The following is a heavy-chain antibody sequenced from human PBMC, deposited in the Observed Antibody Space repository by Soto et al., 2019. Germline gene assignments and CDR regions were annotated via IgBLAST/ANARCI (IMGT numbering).Heavy chain of an antibody. CDR2: IYYSGST. J-gene: IGHJ5*02. CDR1: GGSISSGGYC. CDR3: ARSPAIDYYGSGRYGNNWFAP. V-gene: IGHV4-31*03. D-gene: IGHD3-10*01. Sequence: SETLSLTCTVSGGSISSGGYCWSWIRQHPGKGLEWIGYIYYSGSTYYNPSLKSRVTISVGTSKNQFSLKLSSVTAADTAVYYCARSPAIDYYGSGRYGNNWFAPWGQGTLVTVSS.